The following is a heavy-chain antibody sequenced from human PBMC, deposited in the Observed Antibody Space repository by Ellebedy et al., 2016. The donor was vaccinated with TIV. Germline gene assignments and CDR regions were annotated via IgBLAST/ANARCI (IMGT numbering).Heavy chain of an antibody. Sequence: GESLKISCAASGFTFSGHAMSWVRQTPGKGLEWVSGIIAGGDSTHYVDSVKGRLTISRDNSKKTLYLQMNSLRAEDTAVYYCVKLDSSGFYYGRLDYWGQGTLVTVSS. V-gene: IGHV3-23*01. J-gene: IGHJ4*02. CDR2: IIAGGDST. D-gene: IGHD3-22*01. CDR3: VKLDSSGFYYGRLDY. CDR1: GFTFSGHA.